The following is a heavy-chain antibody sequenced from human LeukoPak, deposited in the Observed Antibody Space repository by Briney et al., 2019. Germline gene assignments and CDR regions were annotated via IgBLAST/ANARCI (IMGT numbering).Heavy chain of an antibody. CDR1: GGSISSSSYY. Sequence: SETLSLTCTVSGGSISSSSYYWGWICQPPGKGLERIGEINHSGSTNYNPSLKSRVTISVDTSKNQFSLKLSSVTAADTAVYYCAREEYYYDSSGYGDYWGQGTLVTVSS. J-gene: IGHJ4*02. D-gene: IGHD3-22*01. CDR2: INHSGST. V-gene: IGHV4-39*07. CDR3: AREEYYYDSSGYGDY.